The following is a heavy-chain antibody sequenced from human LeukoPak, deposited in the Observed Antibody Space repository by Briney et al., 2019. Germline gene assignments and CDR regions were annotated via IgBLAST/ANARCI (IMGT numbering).Heavy chain of an antibody. CDR2: IYYTGST. D-gene: IGHD3-16*01. J-gene: IGHJ4*02. CDR3: ARGRGYFDY. Sequence: SETLSLTRTVSGGSISSYYWSWIRQPPGKGLEWIGYIYYTGSTNHNPSLKSRVTISVDTSNNQFSLKLTSVTAADTAVYYCARGRGYFDYWGQGTLVTVSS. V-gene: IGHV4-59*01. CDR1: GGSISSYY.